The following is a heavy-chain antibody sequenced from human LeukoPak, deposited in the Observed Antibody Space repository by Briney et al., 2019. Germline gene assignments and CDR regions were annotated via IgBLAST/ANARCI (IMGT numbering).Heavy chain of an antibody. D-gene: IGHD3-10*01. CDR1: GFTFSTYA. CDR3: AKNNYYGSGSYSSGFDP. Sequence: GGSLRLSCAASGFTFSTYAMSWVRQAPGKGLEWVSSISGSGVNTYYADSVKGRFTISRDNSKNTLYLQMNSLRAEDTAVYYCAKNNYYGSGSYSSGFDPWGQGTLVTVSS. V-gene: IGHV3-23*01. CDR2: ISGSGVNT. J-gene: IGHJ5*02.